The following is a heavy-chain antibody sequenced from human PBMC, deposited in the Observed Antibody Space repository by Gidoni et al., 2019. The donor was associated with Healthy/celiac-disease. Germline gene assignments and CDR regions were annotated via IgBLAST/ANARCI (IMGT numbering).Heavy chain of an antibody. CDR1: VGSISSGGYY. J-gene: IGHJ5*02. V-gene: IGHV4-31*03. D-gene: IGHD3-16*01. CDR3: ARIWGANWFDP. Sequence: QVQLLESGPALAKPSQTLSLTCTVSVGSISSGGYYWTWTRQHPGKGLEWIRYLYYGGSTYYNPSLKSGVTISVETSKNQFSLKLSSVTAADTAVYYCARIWGANWFDPWGQGTLVTVSS. CDR2: LYYGGST.